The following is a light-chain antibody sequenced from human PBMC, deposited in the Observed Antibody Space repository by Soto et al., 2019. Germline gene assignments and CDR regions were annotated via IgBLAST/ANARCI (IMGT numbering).Light chain of an antibody. Sequence: DIQMTQSPSSLSASVGDRVTITCRASQSISSYLNWYQQKPGKAPKLLIYAASSLQSGVPSRFSGSGAGTDCPLTVTSLQPEDVATYFCQHSYSTPYTFGQGTKLEIK. CDR3: QHSYSTPYT. CDR1: QSISSY. CDR2: AAS. J-gene: IGKJ2*01. V-gene: IGKV1-39*01.